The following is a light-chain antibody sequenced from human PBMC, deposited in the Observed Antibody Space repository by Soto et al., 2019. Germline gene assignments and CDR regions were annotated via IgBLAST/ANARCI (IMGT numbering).Light chain of an antibody. Sequence: SVLAQPACVSGSPGQSIAISCTGSSSDVGIYNYVSWYQQHPGKVPKLIIYEVTNRPSGVSNRFSGSKSGNTASLTISGLQAEDEADYYCSSYTTSSTRVFGTGTKVTVL. J-gene: IGLJ1*01. CDR2: EVT. CDR3: SSYTTSSTRV. V-gene: IGLV2-14*01. CDR1: SSDVGIYNY.